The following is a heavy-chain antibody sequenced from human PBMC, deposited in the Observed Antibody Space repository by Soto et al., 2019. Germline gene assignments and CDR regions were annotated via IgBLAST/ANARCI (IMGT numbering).Heavy chain of an antibody. CDR1: GGSISSSSYY. D-gene: IGHD1-26*01. CDR2: IYYSGST. J-gene: IGHJ4*02. CDR3: ARRRHLLPFDY. Sequence: SETLSLTCTVSGGSISSSSYYWGWIRQPPGKGLEWIGSIYYSGSTYYSPSLRSRVTISVDTSKNQFSLKLSSVTAADTAVYYCARRRHLLPFDYWGQGTLVTVSS. V-gene: IGHV4-39*01.